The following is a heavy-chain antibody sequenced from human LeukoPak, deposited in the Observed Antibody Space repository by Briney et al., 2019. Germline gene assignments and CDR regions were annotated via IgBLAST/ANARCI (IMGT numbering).Heavy chain of an antibody. J-gene: IGHJ4*02. Sequence: PGGSLRLSCAASGFAVSSNYMSWVRQAPGKGLEWVSVIYSGGSTYYADSVKGRFTISRDNSKNTLYLQMNSLRAEDTAVYYCASSIVRGVITAFDYWGQGTLVTVSS. V-gene: IGHV3-53*01. CDR2: IYSGGST. CDR1: GFAVSSNY. CDR3: ASSIVRGVITAFDY. D-gene: IGHD3-10*01.